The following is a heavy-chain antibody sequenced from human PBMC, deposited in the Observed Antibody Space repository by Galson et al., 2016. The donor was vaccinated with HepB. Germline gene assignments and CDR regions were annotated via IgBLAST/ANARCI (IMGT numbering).Heavy chain of an antibody. V-gene: IGHV1-46*01. J-gene: IGHJ6*03. CDR3: ARGTATPFHYYYYMDV. CDR2: INPSGGST. D-gene: IGHD4-17*01. Sequence: SVKVSCKASGYTFTSYYMHWVRQAPGQGLEWMGKINPSGGSTRYAQKFQGRVTMTRDTSTSTVYMELSSLRSEDTAVYYCARGTATPFHYYYYMDVWGKGTTVTVSS. CDR1: GYTFTSYY.